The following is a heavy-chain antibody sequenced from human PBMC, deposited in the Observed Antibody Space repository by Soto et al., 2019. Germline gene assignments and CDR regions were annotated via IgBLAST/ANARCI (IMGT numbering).Heavy chain of an antibody. Sequence: SETLSLTCADSGGSISSGGYSWSWIRQTPGKGLEWIGYIYHSGSTYYNPSLKSRVTISVDRSKNQFSLKLSSVTAADTSVYYCARDSGFWSGYFDYWGQGTLVTVSS. V-gene: IGHV4-30-2*01. CDR3: ARDSGFWSGYFDY. D-gene: IGHD3-3*01. J-gene: IGHJ4*02. CDR1: GGSISSGGYS. CDR2: IYHSGST.